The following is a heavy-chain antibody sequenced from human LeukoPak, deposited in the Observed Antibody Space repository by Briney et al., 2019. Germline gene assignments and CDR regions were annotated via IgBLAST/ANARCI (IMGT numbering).Heavy chain of an antibody. J-gene: IGHJ4*02. D-gene: IGHD2-2*01. V-gene: IGHV3-23*01. CDR2: ISGSGGST. CDR3: AKVVVVVPAAISVSATYYFDY. Sequence: GGSLRLSCAASGFTFSSYAMSWVRQAPGKGLEWVSAISGSGGSTYYADSVKGRFTISRDNSKNTLYLQMNSLRAEGTAVYYCAKVVVVVPAAISVSATYYFDYWGQGTLVTVSS. CDR1: GFTFSSYA.